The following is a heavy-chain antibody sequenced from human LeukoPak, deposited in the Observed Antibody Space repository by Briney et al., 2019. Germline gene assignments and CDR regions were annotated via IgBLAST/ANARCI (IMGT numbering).Heavy chain of an antibody. CDR2: INHSGST. CDR1: GGSFSGYY. CDR3: ARVGAMNYFDY. D-gene: IGHD1-26*01. J-gene: IGHJ4*02. V-gene: IGHV4-34*01. Sequence: SETLSLTCAVYGGSFSGYYWSWIRQPPGKGLEWIGEINHSGSTNYNPSLKSRVTISVDTSKNQFSLKLSSVAAADTAVYYCARVGAMNYFDYWGQGTLVTVSS.